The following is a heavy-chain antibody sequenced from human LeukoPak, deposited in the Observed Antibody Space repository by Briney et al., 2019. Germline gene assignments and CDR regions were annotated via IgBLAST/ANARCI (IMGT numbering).Heavy chain of an antibody. J-gene: IGHJ4*02. CDR1: GFTFSNAW. V-gene: IGHV3-15*01. D-gene: IGHD2-2*02. CDR2: IKSKTDGGTT. CDR3: SAEGSDSVLVPPAIFNVL. Sequence: PGGSLRLSCAASGFTFSNAWMSWVRQAPGKGLEWVGRIKSKTDGGTTDYAAPVKGRFTISRDDSKNTLYLQMNSLKTEDTAVYYCSAEGSDSVLVPPAIFNVLWGQGTLVTVSS.